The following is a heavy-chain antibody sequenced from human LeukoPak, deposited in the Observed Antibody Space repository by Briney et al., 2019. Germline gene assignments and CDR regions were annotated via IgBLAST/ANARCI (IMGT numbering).Heavy chain of an antibody. CDR3: ARDYGDYAEDSADY. CDR1: GFTFSSYA. D-gene: IGHD4-17*01. CDR2: ISYVGSNK. J-gene: IGHJ4*02. Sequence: GRSLRLSCAASGFTFSSYAMHWVRQAPGKGLEWVAVISYVGSNKYYADSVKGRFTISRDNSKNTLYLQMNSLRAEDTAVYYRARDYGDYAEDSADYWGQGTLVTVSS. V-gene: IGHV3-30-3*01.